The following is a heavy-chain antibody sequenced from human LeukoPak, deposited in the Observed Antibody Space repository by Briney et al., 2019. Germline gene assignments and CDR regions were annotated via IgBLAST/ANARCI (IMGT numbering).Heavy chain of an antibody. J-gene: IGHJ4*02. D-gene: IGHD3-10*01. CDR3: VRDTYGPSDS. V-gene: IGHV3-7*01. CDR1: GFTFNRYW. CDR2: IKEDGSQI. Sequence: LTGGSLGLSCAGSGFTFNRYWMTWVRQAPGKGLEWVANIKEDGSQIYYVGSVKGRFTISRDNAKNSLYLQMNSLRVEDTAVYFCVRDTYGPSDSWGQGTLVTVSS.